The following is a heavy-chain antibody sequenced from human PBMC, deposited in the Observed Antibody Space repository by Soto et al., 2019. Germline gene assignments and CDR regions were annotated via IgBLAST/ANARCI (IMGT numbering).Heavy chain of an antibody. CDR1: GGPISSGPYS. CDR3: ARLGGYCSSTSCYGYYGMDV. J-gene: IGHJ6*02. D-gene: IGHD2-2*01. CDR2: FYYSEST. Sequence: QLQLQESGPGLVKPSETLSLTCTVSGGPISSGPYSWGWIRQPPGEGLEWIGTFYYSESTYYNPSLESRVTTSVATSKNQFSLKVSSVTVADTAVYYCARLGGYCSSTSCYGYYGMDVWGQGTTVTVSS. V-gene: IGHV4-39*01.